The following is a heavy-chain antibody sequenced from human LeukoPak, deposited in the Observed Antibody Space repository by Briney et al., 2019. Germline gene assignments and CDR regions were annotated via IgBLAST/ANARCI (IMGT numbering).Heavy chain of an antibody. Sequence: SETLSLTCAVYGGSFSGYYWSWIRQPPGKGLEWIGEINHSGSTNYNPSLKSRVTISVDTSKNQFSLKLSSVTAADTAVYYCARRLAAAGHYGLDVWGQGTTVTVSS. CDR2: INHSGST. V-gene: IGHV4-34*01. CDR3: ARRLAAAGHYGLDV. CDR1: GGSFSGYY. J-gene: IGHJ6*02. D-gene: IGHD6-13*01.